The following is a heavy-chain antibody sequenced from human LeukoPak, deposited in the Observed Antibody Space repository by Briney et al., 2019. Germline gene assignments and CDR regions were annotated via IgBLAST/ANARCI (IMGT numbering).Heavy chain of an antibody. V-gene: IGHV1-8*01. CDR1: GYTFTSYD. Sequence: GASVKVSCKASGYTFTSYDIHWVRQATGQGLEWMGWMNPNSGNTGYAQKFQGRVTMTRNTSISTAYMELSSLRSEDTAVYYCAGRYSSGWYPYYYYYYGMDVWGQGTTVTVSS. CDR2: MNPNSGNT. D-gene: IGHD6-19*01. J-gene: IGHJ6*02. CDR3: AGRYSSGWYPYYYYYYGMDV.